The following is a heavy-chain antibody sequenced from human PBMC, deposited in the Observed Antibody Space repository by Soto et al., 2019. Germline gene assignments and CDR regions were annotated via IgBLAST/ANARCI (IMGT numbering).Heavy chain of an antibody. D-gene: IGHD3-9*01. J-gene: IGHJ4*02. CDR1: GGSISSSSYY. CDR2: IYYSGST. V-gene: IGHV4-39*01. CDR3: ARQRPFYDNLTGYLWGYFDY. Sequence: SETLSLTCTVSGGSISSSSYYWGWIRQPPGKGLEWIGSIYYSGSTYYNPSLKSRVTISVDTSKNQFSLKLSSVTAADTAVYYCARQRPFYDNLTGYLWGYFDYWGQGTLVTVSS.